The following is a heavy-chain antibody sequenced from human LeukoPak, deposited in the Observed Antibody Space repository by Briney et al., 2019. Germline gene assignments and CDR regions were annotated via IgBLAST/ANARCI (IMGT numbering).Heavy chain of an antibody. J-gene: IGHJ4*02. CDR1: GDSVSSNSFA. D-gene: IGHD1-14*01. Sequence: SQTLSLTCAISGDSVSSNSFAWNWIRQSPSRGLEWLGRTYYRSKWYNEYAVSVKSRITINPDTSKNQFSLQLNSVTPEDTAVYYCARGPRPRLTTPVGYFDYWGQGTLVTVSS. V-gene: IGHV6-1*01. CDR2: TYYRSKWYN. CDR3: ARGPRPRLTTPVGYFDY.